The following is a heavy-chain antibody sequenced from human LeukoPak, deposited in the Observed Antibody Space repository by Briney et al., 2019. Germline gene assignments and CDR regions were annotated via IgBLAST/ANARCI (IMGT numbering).Heavy chain of an antibody. CDR1: GYTFTSYG. V-gene: IGHV1-18*01. CDR2: ISAYNGNT. Sequence: ASVKVSCKASGYTFTSYGISWVRQAPGQGLEWMGWISAYNGNTNYAQKLQDRVTMTTDTSTSTAYMELRSLRSDDTAVYYCARGSSPGYYYYMDVWSKGTTVTVSS. CDR3: ARGSSPGYYYYMDV. D-gene: IGHD3-10*01. J-gene: IGHJ6*03.